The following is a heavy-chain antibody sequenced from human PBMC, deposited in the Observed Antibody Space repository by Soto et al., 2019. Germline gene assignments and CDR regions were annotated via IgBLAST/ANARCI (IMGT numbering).Heavy chain of an antibody. J-gene: IGHJ6*03. V-gene: IGHV1-8*01. Sequence: ASVKVSCKASGYTFTSYDINWVRQATGQGLEWMGWMNPNSGNTGYAQKFQGRVTMTRNTSISTAYMELSSLRSEDTAVYYCARVLGYCSSTSCQWVTHPYYYYYMDVWGKGTTVTVSS. CDR3: ARVLGYCSSTSCQWVTHPYYYYYMDV. D-gene: IGHD2-2*01. CDR2: MNPNSGNT. CDR1: GYTFTSYD.